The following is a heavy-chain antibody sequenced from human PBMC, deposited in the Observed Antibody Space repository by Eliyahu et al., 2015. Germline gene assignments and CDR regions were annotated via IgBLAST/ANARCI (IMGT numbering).Heavy chain of an antibody. V-gene: IGHV3-23*01. D-gene: IGHD5-12*01. CDR1: GFTFSTYA. CDR2: ICASVGCT. J-gene: IGHJ4*02. Sequence: EVQLLESGGGLVQPGGSLRLSCAPSGFTFSTYAMSWVRQGPGKGLEWVSAICASVGCTYYAESVKGRFTISRDNSKNALYLQMNNLRAEDTAVYYCAKDGYSGYGYYFDYWGQGTLVTVSS. CDR3: AKDGYSGYGYYFDY.